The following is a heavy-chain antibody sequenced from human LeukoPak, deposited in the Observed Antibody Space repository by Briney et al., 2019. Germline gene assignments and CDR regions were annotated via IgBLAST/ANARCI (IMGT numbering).Heavy chain of an antibody. CDR1: GFTFSSYA. D-gene: IGHD2-2*03. CDR3: AKLDPYYYYYMDV. Sequence: QAGGSLRLSCAASGFTFSSYAMSWVRQAPGKGLEWVSAISGSGGSTYYADSVKGRFTISRDNSKNTLYVQMNSLRAEDTAVYYCAKLDPYYYYYMDVWGKGTTVTVSS. J-gene: IGHJ6*03. V-gene: IGHV3-23*01. CDR2: ISGSGGST.